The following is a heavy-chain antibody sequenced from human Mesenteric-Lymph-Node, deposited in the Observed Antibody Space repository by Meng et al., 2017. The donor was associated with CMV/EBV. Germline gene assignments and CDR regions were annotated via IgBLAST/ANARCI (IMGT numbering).Heavy chain of an antibody. J-gene: IGHJ4*02. CDR2: INPSGGST. CDR3: ARAPPRSGPGYCSSTSCPSYYFDF. CDR1: GYTFTSYY. D-gene: IGHD2-2*01. Sequence: ASVKVSCKASGYTFTSYYMHWVRQAPGQGLEWMGIINPSGGSTTYAQKFQGRVTMTRDTSTSTVYMELSSLRSEDTAVYYCARAPPRSGPGYCSSTSCPSYYFDFWGQGTLVTVSS. V-gene: IGHV1-46*01.